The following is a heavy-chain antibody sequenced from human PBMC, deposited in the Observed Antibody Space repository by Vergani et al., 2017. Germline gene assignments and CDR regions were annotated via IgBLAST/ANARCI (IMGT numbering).Heavy chain of an antibody. CDR2: ISASGAPT. CDR1: GGTFSTYA. Sequence: VQLVQSGAEVKKPGSSVKVSCKASGGTFSTYAMSWVRQAPGKGLEWVSGISASGAPTYYADSVKGRVTISRDNSKNTLYLQMNSLRVEDTAVYYCARADGRYDWFDYWGQRTLVTVSS. V-gene: IGHV3-23*04. D-gene: IGHD1-20*01. CDR3: ARADGRYDWFDY. J-gene: IGHJ4*01.